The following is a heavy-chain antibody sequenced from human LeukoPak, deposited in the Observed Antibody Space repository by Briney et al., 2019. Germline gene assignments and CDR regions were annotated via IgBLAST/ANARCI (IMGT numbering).Heavy chain of an antibody. J-gene: IGHJ6*02. CDR1: GGTFSSYA. Sequence: SVKVSCKASGGTFSSYAISWVRQAPGQGLEWMGRIIPILGIANYAQKFQGRVTITADKSTSTAYMELSGLRSEDTAVYYCARDSRYSSGWYGGDYYYYGMDVWGQGTTVTVSS. CDR2: IIPILGIA. V-gene: IGHV1-69*04. D-gene: IGHD6-19*01. CDR3: ARDSRYSSGWYGGDYYYYGMDV.